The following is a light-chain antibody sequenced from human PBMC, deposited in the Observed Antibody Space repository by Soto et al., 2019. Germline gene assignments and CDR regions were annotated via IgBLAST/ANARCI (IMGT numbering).Light chain of an antibody. CDR3: QHYSSSPPAFT. Sequence: EIVLTQSPGTLSVSPGERVTLSCRASQSVNSNYLAWYQQRPGQAPRLLIFGASYRATGIPDRFSGIGSGTDFTLTLSRLDPEDSAVYYCQHYSSSPPAFTFGPGTKVDSK. CDR1: QSVNSNY. V-gene: IGKV3-20*01. CDR2: GAS. J-gene: IGKJ3*01.